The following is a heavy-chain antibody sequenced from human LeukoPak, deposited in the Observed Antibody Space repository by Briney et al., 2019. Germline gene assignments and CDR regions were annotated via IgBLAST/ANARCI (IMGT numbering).Heavy chain of an antibody. CDR2: ISSSGSTI. CDR1: GFTFSDYY. V-gene: IGHV3-11*04. J-gene: IGHJ3*02. Sequence: GGSLRLSCAASGFTFSDYYMSWIRQAPGKGLEWVSYISSSGSTIYYADSVKGRLTISRDNAKNSLYLQMNSLRAEDTAVYYCAREMGFRKSILRYFDWLALDAFDIWGQGTMVTVSS. D-gene: IGHD3-9*01. CDR3: AREMGFRKSILRYFDWLALDAFDI.